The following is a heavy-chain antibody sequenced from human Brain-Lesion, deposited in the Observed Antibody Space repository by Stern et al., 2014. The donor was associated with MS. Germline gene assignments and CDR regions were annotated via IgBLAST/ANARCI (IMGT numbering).Heavy chain of an antibody. Sequence: QVQLVESGAEVKKPGASVKVSCKTSGYIFTGYYIHWVRQAPGQGLEWMAWINPKTGGTTHAQKFQGRVTMSRDTSISTAYVELSSLTSDDTAVYYCARDQRGITIFGVVTDYYYLGMDVWGQGTTVTVSS. CDR2: INPKTGGT. CDR3: ARDQRGITIFGVVTDYYYLGMDV. D-gene: IGHD3-3*01. V-gene: IGHV1-2*02. J-gene: IGHJ6*02. CDR1: GYIFTGYY.